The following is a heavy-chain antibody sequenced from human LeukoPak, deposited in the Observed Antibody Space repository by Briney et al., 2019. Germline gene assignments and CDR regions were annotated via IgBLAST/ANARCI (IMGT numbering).Heavy chain of an antibody. Sequence: ASVKVSCKVSGYTLTELSMHWVRQAPGKGLEWMGGFDPEDGETIYAQKFQGRVTMTEDTSTDTAYMELSRLRSDDTAVYYCARDNSVGDIAWWFDPWGQGTLVTVSS. CDR1: GYTLTELS. J-gene: IGHJ5*02. D-gene: IGHD3-16*02. CDR2: FDPEDGET. CDR3: ARDNSVGDIAWWFDP. V-gene: IGHV1-24*01.